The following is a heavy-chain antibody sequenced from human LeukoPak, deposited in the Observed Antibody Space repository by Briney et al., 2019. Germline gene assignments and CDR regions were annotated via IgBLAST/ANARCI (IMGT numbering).Heavy chain of an antibody. J-gene: IGHJ6*03. V-gene: IGHV3-30*04. CDR1: GFTFSSYA. D-gene: IGHD3-3*01. CDR2: ISYDGSNR. CDR3: ATNTYDFWSGYYCYYMDV. Sequence: PGGSLRLSCAASGFTFSSYAMHWVRQAPGKGLEWVAVISYDGSNRYYAGSVKGRFTISRDNSKNTLYLQMNSLRAEDTAVYYCATNTYDFWSGYYCYYMDVWGKGTTVTVSS.